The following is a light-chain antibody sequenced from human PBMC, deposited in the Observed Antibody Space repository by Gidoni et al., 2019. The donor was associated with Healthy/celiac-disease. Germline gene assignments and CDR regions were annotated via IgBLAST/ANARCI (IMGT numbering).Light chain of an antibody. J-gene: IGLJ1*01. CDR1: SSDVGGYNY. CDR3: CSYAGSYVV. CDR2: DVS. Sequence: QSPLTPPRSVPGSPGQSVTFSCTGTSSDVGGYNYVPWYQQHPGKAPKLMIYDVSKRPSGVPDRFSGSKSGNTASLTISGLQAEDEADYYCCSYAGSYVVFGTGTKVTVL. V-gene: IGLV2-11*01.